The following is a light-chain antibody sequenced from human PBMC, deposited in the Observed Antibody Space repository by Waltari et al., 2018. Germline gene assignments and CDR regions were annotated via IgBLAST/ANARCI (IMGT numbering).Light chain of an antibody. CDR1: WDMNNY. Sequence: DVQTTQPPSSLSAPLGDRVTITCRSSWDMNNYLAWFLQKPGAAPKTLLYGVSRLQSGVARMFSGGGSRTDFTLTISSLQADDFGNYCCQQYSSNPISFGQGSRLEIK. J-gene: IGKJ5*01. CDR3: QQYSSNPIS. V-gene: IGKV1-16*01. CDR2: GVS.